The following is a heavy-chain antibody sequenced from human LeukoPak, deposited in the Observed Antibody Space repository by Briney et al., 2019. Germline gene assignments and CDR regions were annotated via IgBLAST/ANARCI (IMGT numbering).Heavy chain of an antibody. CDR3: ARGLGALPYRTHYYDSSGYYSYYFDY. D-gene: IGHD3-22*01. V-gene: IGHV4-34*01. Sequence: PSETLSLTRAVYGGSFSGYYWSWIRQPPGKGLEWIGEINHSGSTNYNPSLKSRVTISVDTSKNQFSLKLSSVTAADTAVYYCARGLGALPYRTHYYDSSGYYSYYFDYWGQGTLVTVSS. CDR1: GGSFSGYY. CDR2: INHSGST. J-gene: IGHJ4*02.